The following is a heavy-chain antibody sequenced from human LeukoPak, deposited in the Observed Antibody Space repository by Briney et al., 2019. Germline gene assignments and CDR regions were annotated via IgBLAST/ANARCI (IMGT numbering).Heavy chain of an antibody. J-gene: IGHJ5*02. CDR2: INPNSGGT. Sequence: ASVKVSCKASGYTFTGYYMHWVRQAPGQGLEWMGRINPNSGGTNYAQKFQGRVTMTRDTSISTAYMELSRLRSDDTAVYYCAREGCSSTSCYNSNWFDPWGQGTLVTVSS. CDR3: AREGCSSTSCYNSNWFDP. CDR1: GYTFTGYY. D-gene: IGHD2-2*02. V-gene: IGHV1-2*06.